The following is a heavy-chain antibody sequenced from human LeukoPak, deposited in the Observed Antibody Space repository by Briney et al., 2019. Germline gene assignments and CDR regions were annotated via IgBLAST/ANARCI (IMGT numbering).Heavy chain of an antibody. J-gene: IGHJ4*02. CDR3: IYGGNYYFYFDY. Sequence: GGSLKLSCAASGFTFSGSVIHWVRQASGRGLEWIGRIRSKANTYATTYAASVQGRFTISRDDSKNTAYLQMDSLKIEDTAVYYCIYGGNYYFYFDYWGQGTLVTVSS. CDR1: GFTFSGSV. D-gene: IGHD1-26*01. CDR2: IRSKANTYAT. V-gene: IGHV3-73*01.